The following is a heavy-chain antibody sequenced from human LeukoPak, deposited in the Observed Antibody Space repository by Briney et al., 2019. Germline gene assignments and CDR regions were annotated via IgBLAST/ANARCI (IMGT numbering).Heavy chain of an antibody. CDR1: GGSISGYY. CDR2: INHSGST. V-gene: IGHV4-34*01. CDR3: ARAKRTHLARIVVVPAAPFDY. D-gene: IGHD2-2*01. J-gene: IGHJ4*02. Sequence: SETLSLTCTVSGGSISGYYWSWIRQPPGKGLEWIGEINHSGSTNYNPSLKSRVTISVDTSKNQFSLKLSSVTAADTAVYYCARAKRTHLARIVVVPAAPFDYWGQGTLVTVSS.